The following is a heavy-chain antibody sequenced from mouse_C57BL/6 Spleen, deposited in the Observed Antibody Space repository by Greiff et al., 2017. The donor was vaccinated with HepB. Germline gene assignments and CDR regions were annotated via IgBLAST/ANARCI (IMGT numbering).Heavy chain of an antibody. CDR1: GYAFSSYW. CDR3: ARAELGRGVDY. Sequence: VKLQQPGAELVKPGASVKLSCKASGYAFSSYWMNWVKQRPGKGLEWIGRIYPGDGDTNYNGKFKGKATLTADKSTSTAYMHISSLTSEDYAVYFCARAELGRGVDYWGQGTTLTVSS. J-gene: IGHJ2*01. CDR2: IYPGDGDT. D-gene: IGHD4-1*01. V-gene: IGHV1-82*01.